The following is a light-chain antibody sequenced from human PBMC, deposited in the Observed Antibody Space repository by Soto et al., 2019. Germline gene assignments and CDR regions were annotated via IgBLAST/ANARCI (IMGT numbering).Light chain of an antibody. CDR1: SSDVAGYNY. CDR2: EVS. CDR3: ASYTSDSTWV. J-gene: IGLJ3*02. V-gene: IGLV2-14*01. Sequence: QSALTQPASVSGSPGQSITISCTGTSSDVAGYNYVSWYQHHPSKAPKLIIYEVSDRPLGVSNRFSGSKSGNTASLTISGLRAEDEAYYHCASYTSDSTWVFGGGTKLTVL.